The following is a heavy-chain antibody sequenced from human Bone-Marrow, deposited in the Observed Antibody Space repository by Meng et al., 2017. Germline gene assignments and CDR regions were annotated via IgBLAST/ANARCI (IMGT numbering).Heavy chain of an antibody. D-gene: IGHD2-15*01. V-gene: IGHV3-21*01. Sequence: GGSLRLSCASSGFTFSDYAMSWVRQAPGKGLEWVSSISSSSSYIYYADSVKGRFTISRDNAKNSLYLQMNSLRAEDTAVYYCARDHLRLYCSGGSCYGDKTSYYYYYGMDVWGQGTTVTVSS. CDR2: ISSSSSYI. CDR1: GFTFSDYA. CDR3: ARDHLRLYCSGGSCYGDKTSYYYYYGMDV. J-gene: IGHJ6*02.